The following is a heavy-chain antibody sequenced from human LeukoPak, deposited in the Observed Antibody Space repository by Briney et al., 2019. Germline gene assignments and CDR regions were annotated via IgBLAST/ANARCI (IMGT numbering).Heavy chain of an antibody. CDR1: GGSISSGSYY. V-gene: IGHV4-61*02. CDR2: IYTSGST. Sequence: SETLSLTCTVSGGSISSGSYYWSWIRQPAGKGLEWIGRIYTSGSTNYNPSLKSRVTISVDTSKNQFSLKLSSVTAADTAVYYCARDLGLSSLDYWGQGTLVTVSS. J-gene: IGHJ4*02. CDR3: ARDLGLSSLDY. D-gene: IGHD1-26*01.